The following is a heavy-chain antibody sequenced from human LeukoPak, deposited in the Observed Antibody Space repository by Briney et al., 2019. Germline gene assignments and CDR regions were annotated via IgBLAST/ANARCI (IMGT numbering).Heavy chain of an antibody. D-gene: IGHD1-26*01. J-gene: IGHJ4*02. CDR2: IYYNGNT. Sequence: PSETLSLTCAVSGGSLSSNNYYWVWIRQPPGKELEWIESIYYNGNTYYNSSLKSRVTTSVDTSKNQFSLNLTSVTAADTAVYYCARHSRSIVGATIDYWGQGTLVTVSS. CDR1: GGSLSSNNYY. V-gene: IGHV4-39*01. CDR3: ARHSRSIVGATIDY.